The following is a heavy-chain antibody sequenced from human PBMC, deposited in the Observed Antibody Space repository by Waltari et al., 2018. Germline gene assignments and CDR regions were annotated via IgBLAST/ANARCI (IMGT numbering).Heavy chain of an antibody. CDR3: AREQRWLHGSFDY. J-gene: IGHJ4*02. D-gene: IGHD5-12*01. V-gene: IGHV4-34*01. CDR2: INHSGST. CDR1: GGSFSGYY. Sequence: QVQLQQWGAGLLKPSETLSLTCAVYGGSFSGYYWSWIRQPPGKGLEWIGEINHSGSTNSNPSLKSRVTISVDTSKNQFSLKRSSVTAADTAVYYCAREQRWLHGSFDYWGQGTLVTVSS.